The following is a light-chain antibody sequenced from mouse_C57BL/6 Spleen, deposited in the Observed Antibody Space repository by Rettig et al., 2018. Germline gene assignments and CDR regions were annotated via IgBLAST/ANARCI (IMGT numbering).Light chain of an antibody. Sequence: DIKMTQFPSSMYASLGERVTITCKASQDINSYLSWFQQKPGKSPKTLIYRANRLVDGVPSRFSGSGSGQDYSLTISSLEYEDMGIYYCLQYDESSYTFGGGTKLEIK. CDR3: LQYDESSYT. J-gene: IGKJ2*01. V-gene: IGKV14-111*01. CDR1: QDINSY. CDR2: RAN.